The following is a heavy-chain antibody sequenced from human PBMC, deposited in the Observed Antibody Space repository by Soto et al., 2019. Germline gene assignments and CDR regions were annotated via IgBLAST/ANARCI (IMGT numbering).Heavy chain of an antibody. Sequence: KSSETLSLTCSVSGGSMSEYFWSWIRQSPGKGLEWIGYIYYLGSTDYNPSLKSRVTISVDTSKRQFSLRLTSVTAADTAVYYCARDGYDGSGSRYLAYWGPGTQVTVSS. CDR1: GGSMSEYF. J-gene: IGHJ4*02. CDR2: IYYLGST. D-gene: IGHD3-10*01. V-gene: IGHV4-59*01. CDR3: ARDGYDGSGSRYLAY.